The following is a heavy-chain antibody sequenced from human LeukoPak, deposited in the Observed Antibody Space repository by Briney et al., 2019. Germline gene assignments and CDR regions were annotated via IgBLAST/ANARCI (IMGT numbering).Heavy chain of an antibody. CDR1: GFTFDDYG. CDR2: INWNGGST. Sequence: TGGSLRLSCAASGFTFDDYGMSWVRQAPGKGLEWVSGINWNGGSTGYADSVKGRFTISRDNAKNSLYLQMNSLRAEDTALYYCARAGVYYCDSSGYYVFDDWGQGTLVTVSS. D-gene: IGHD3-22*01. J-gene: IGHJ4*02. V-gene: IGHV3-20*04. CDR3: ARAGVYYCDSSGYYVFDD.